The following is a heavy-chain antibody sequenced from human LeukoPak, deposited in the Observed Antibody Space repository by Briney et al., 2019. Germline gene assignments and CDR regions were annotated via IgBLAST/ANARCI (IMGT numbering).Heavy chain of an antibody. CDR3: ARGRKTAVFSFVDY. J-gene: IGHJ4*02. CDR2: IYTSGCT. V-gene: IGHV4-61*02. Sequence: SQTLSLTCTVSGGSISSGSYYWSWIRQPAGKGLEWIGRIYTSGCTNYNPSLKSRVTISVDTSKNQFSLKLSSVTAADTAVYYCARGRKTAVFSFVDYWGQGTLVTVSS. D-gene: IGHD3-10*01. CDR1: GGSISSGSYY.